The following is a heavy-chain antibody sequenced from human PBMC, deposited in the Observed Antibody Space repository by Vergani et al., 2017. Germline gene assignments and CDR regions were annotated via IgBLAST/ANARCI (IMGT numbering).Heavy chain of an antibody. CDR1: GFTFSDHD. V-gene: IGHV3-72*01. J-gene: IGHJ4*02. CDR3: AKDLVSSTSSLYFDY. Sequence: GQLVESGGGLVKPGGSLRLSCAASGFTFSDHDMEWVRQAPGKGLEWVGRTRNKANSFTTHYAASVKGRFTISRDGSKSSLFLQMNSLRAEDTAVYYCAKDLVSSTSSLYFDYWGQGTLVTVPS. CDR2: TRNKANSFTT. D-gene: IGHD6-6*01.